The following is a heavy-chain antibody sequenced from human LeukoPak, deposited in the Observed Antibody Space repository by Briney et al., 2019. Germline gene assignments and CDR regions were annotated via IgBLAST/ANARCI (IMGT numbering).Heavy chain of an antibody. D-gene: IGHD2-2*02. J-gene: IGHJ6*04. CDR2: INPGNGDT. Sequence: ASVKVSCKPAGYTYTSYAMHWVRQAPGQKLEWMGWINPGNGDTKYSQKFQGRVTITRDTSASTAYMELSSVRSEDTAVYYCARCGPGSTSCYNKGNIGMDVWGKGTTVTVSS. CDR1: GYTYTSYA. V-gene: IGHV1-3*01. CDR3: ARCGPGSTSCYNKGNIGMDV.